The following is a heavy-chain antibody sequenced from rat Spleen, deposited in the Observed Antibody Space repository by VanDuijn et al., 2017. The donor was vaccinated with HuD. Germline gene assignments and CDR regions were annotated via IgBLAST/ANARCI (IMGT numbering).Heavy chain of an antibody. CDR1: GFSFSDYN. CDR2: ISSDGSAT. J-gene: IGHJ2*01. D-gene: IGHD1-9*01. CDR3: VRHGYTRYYFDY. V-gene: IGHV5S10*01. Sequence: EVQLVESGGGLVQPGRSLKISCAASGFSFSDYNMAWVRQAPKKGLEWVATISSDGSATYYADSVEGRFTISRDNAKSTLYLQMDSLRSEDTATYYCVRHGYTRYYFDYWGQGVMVTVSS.